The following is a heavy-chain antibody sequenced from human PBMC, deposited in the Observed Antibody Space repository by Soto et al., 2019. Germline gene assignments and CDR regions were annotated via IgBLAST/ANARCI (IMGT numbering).Heavy chain of an antibody. CDR2: VNAGNDHT. D-gene: IGHD5-18*01. V-gene: IGHV1-3*01. CDR1: GYTFTNNV. Sequence: QVHLVQSGAEVKKPGASVKVSCKTSGYTFTNNVIHWVRQAPGQRLEWLGWVNAGNDHTKWSREFQGRLTLTKDTSATTAYMELSSLTSEDTAIYFCAREVPYGYSRFEYWGQGTLVTVSS. J-gene: IGHJ4*02. CDR3: AREVPYGYSRFEY.